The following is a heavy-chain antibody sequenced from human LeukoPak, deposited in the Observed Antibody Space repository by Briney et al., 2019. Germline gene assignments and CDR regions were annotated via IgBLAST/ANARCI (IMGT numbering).Heavy chain of an antibody. CDR1: GFTFSSYS. V-gene: IGHV3-21*01. CDR2: ISSSSSYI. CDR3: AKNDFYSGTYYFDY. D-gene: IGHD3-3*01. Sequence: GGSLRLSCAASGFTFSSYSMNWVRQAPGKGLEWVSSISSSSSYIYYADSVKGRFTISRDNAKNSLYLQMNSLRAEDTAVYYCAKNDFYSGTYYFDYWGQGSLVTVSS. J-gene: IGHJ4*02.